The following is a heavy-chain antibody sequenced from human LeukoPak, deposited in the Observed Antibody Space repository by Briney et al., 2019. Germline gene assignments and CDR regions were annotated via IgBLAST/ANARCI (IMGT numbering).Heavy chain of an antibody. V-gene: IGHV1-69*06. CDR1: GYTFTSYD. CDR2: IIPIFGTA. Sequence: SVKVSCKSSGYTFTSYDINWVRQATGQGLEWMGGIIPIFGTANYAQKFQGRVTITADKSTSTAYMELSSLRSEDTAVYYCARDRGYEEFDYWGQGTLVTVSS. J-gene: IGHJ4*02. CDR3: ARDRGYEEFDY. D-gene: IGHD5-12*01.